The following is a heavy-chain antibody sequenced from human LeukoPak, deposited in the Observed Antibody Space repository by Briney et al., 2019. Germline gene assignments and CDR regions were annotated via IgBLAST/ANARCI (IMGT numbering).Heavy chain of an antibody. CDR2: IRYDGNNK. CDR3: AKDRSIVGSYDAFYI. V-gene: IGHV3-30*02. Sequence: GGPLRLSCAVSGFTFSYYVMSWLRQAPGKGLEWVAFIRYDGNNKYYADSVKRRFTISRDNSKNTLYLQMNSLRAEDTAVYYCAKDRSIVGSYDAFYIWGQGTMVTVSS. D-gene: IGHD1-26*01. CDR1: GFTFSYYV. J-gene: IGHJ3*02.